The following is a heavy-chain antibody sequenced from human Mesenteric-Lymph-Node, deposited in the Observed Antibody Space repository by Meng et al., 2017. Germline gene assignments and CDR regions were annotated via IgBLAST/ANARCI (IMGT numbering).Heavy chain of an antibody. D-gene: IGHD3-22*01. V-gene: IGHV3-11*04. CDR3: ARETRLITMIVVVTTGYFDY. CDR2: ISSSGSTI. Sequence: GESLKISCAASGFTFSDYYMSWIRQAPGKGLEWVSYISSSGSTIYYADSVKGRFTISRDNSKNTLYLQMNSLRAEDTAVYYCARETRLITMIVVVTTGYFDYWGQGTLVTVSS. CDR1: GFTFSDYY. J-gene: IGHJ4*02.